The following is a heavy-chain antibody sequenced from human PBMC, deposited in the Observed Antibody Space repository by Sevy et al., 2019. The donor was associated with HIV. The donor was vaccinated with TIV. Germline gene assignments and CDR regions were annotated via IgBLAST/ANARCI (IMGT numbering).Heavy chain of an antibody. D-gene: IGHD6-13*01. CDR1: VDSVSSNSAA. J-gene: IGHJ6*02. V-gene: IGHV6-1*01. CDR3: ARDLQLSHYSGMDV. CDR2: TYYRSKWDN. Sequence: SQTLSLTCAISVDSVSSNSAAWNWIRQSPSRGLEWLGRTYYRSKWDNDYAVSVKSRITINPDTSKNQFSLQLNSVTPEDTDVYYCARDLQLSHYSGMDVWGQGTTVTVSS.